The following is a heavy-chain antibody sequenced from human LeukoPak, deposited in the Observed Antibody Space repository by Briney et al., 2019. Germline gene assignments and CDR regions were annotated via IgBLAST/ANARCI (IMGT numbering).Heavy chain of an antibody. CDR2: IKQDGSEK. CDR3: ARDGGRYCSGGSCYSPWFDP. D-gene: IGHD2-15*01. CDR1: GFTFSSYW. V-gene: IGHV3-7*01. J-gene: IGHJ5*02. Sequence: GGSLRLSCAASGFTFSSYWMSWVRQAPGKGLEWVANIKQDGSEKYYVDSVKGRFTISRDNAKNSLYLQMNSLRAEDTAVYYCARDGGRYCSGGSCYSPWFDPCGQGTLVTVSS.